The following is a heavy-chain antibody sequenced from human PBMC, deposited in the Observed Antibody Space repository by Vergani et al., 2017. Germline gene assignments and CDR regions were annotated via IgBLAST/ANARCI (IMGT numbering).Heavy chain of an antibody. D-gene: IGHD4-23*01. V-gene: IGHV1-3*01. CDR3: ARDPLEMTTVVTLGYYGMDV. CDR1: GYTFTSYA. Sequence: QVQLVQSGAEVKKPGASVKVSCKASGYTFTSYAMHWVRQAPGQRLEWMGWINAGNGNTKYSQKFQGRVTITRDTSASTAYMGLGSLRSEDTAVYYWARDPLEMTTVVTLGYYGMDVWGQGTTVTGSS. CDR2: INAGNGNT. J-gene: IGHJ6*02.